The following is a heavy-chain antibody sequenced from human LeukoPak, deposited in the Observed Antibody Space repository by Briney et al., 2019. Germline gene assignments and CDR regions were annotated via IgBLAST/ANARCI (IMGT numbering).Heavy chain of an antibody. CDR2: ISYDGRQK. J-gene: IGHJ4*02. CDR1: GFTFSTYA. CDR3: TRVYLERLTAGYFDH. D-gene: IGHD2-8*01. Sequence: PGGSLRLSCAASGFTFSTYAMHWVRQAPDKGLEWVAVISYDGRQKYCADSVKGRFTISRDNSKNTLFLQMNSLRDEDTAVYYCTRVYLERLTAGYFDHWGQGTLVTVSP. V-gene: IGHV3-30*14.